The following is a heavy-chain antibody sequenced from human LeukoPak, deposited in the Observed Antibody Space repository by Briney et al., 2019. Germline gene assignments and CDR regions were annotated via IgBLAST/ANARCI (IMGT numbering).Heavy chain of an antibody. Sequence: SETLSLTCTVSGGSISSYYWSWIRQPPGKGLEWIGYIYYSGSTNYNPSLKSRVTISVDTSKNQFSLKLSSVTAADTAVYYCARDGSGWPYYFDYWGQGTLVTVSS. V-gene: IGHV4-59*01. J-gene: IGHJ4*02. CDR3: ARDGSGWPYYFDY. CDR1: GGSISSYY. D-gene: IGHD6-19*01. CDR2: IYYSGST.